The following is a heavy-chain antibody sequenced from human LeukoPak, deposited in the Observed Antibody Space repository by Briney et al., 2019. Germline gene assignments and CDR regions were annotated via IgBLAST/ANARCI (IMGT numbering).Heavy chain of an antibody. CDR2: ISSSSSYI. V-gene: IGHV3-21*01. D-gene: IGHD6-6*01. J-gene: IGHJ4*02. CDR3: ARTTSIAAHQTF. CDR1: GFTFSSYS. Sequence: GGSLRLSCAASGFTFSSYSMNWVRQAPGKGLEWVSSISSSSSYIYYADSVKGRFTISRDNSKNTLYLQMNSLRAEDTAVYYCARTTSIAAHQTFWGQGTLVTVSS.